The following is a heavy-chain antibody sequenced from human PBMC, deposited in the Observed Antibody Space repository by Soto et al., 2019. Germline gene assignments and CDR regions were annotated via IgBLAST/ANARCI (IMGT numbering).Heavy chain of an antibody. CDR1: GGTFSSYA. J-gene: IGHJ6*02. Sequence: SVKVSCKASGGTFSSYAISWVRQAPGQGLEWMGGIIPIFGTANYAQKFQGRVTITADESTSTAYMELSSLRSEDTAVYYCARDRGYSYGSQCYGMDVWGQGTTVTVSS. CDR3: ARDRGYSYGSQCYGMDV. CDR2: IIPIFGTA. D-gene: IGHD5-18*01. V-gene: IGHV1-69*13.